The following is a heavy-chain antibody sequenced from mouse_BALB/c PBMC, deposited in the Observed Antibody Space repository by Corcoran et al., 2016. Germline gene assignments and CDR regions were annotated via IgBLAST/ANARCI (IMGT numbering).Heavy chain of an antibody. CDR1: GYTFTNYG. Sequence: QIQLVQSGPELKKPGETVKISCKASGYTFTNYGMNWVKPAPGKGLKWMGWINTYTGEPTYADDFKGRFAFSVETSASTAYLQINNLKNEDTATYFCATFYGYDSNWYFDVWGAGTTVTVSS. V-gene: IGHV9-3-1*01. D-gene: IGHD2-9*01. CDR3: ATFYGYDSNWYFDV. CDR2: INTYTGEP. J-gene: IGHJ1*01.